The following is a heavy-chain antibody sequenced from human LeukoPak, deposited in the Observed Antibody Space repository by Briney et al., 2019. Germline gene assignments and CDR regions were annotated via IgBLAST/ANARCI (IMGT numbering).Heavy chain of an antibody. V-gene: IGHV5-51*01. Sequence: GESLKISCKGSGYSFTSYWIGWVRQMPGRGLEWMGIIYPGDSDTRYSPSFQGQVSISADKSISTAYLQWGSLKASDTAMYYCAKFSEYSNSSPNDYWGQGTLVTVSS. CDR1: GYSFTSYW. CDR2: IYPGDSDT. CDR3: AKFSEYSNSSPNDY. D-gene: IGHD6-6*01. J-gene: IGHJ4*02.